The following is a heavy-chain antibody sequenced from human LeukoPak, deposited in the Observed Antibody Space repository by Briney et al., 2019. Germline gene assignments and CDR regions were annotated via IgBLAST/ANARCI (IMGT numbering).Heavy chain of an antibody. CDR3: ARDYYMGIVDQ. J-gene: IGHJ5*02. V-gene: IGHV3-74*01. Sequence: GGSLRLSCEVSGFTFSNHWMHWVRQAPGKGLVWVSVISKDGSTSIYADSVRGRLTISRDNAKNTLYLQMNSLRVEDTSVYYCARDYYMGIVDQWGQGTRVTVSS. D-gene: IGHD3-22*01. CDR2: ISKDGSTS. CDR1: GFTFSNHW.